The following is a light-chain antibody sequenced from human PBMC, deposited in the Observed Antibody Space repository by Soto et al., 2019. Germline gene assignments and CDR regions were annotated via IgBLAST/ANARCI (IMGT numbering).Light chain of an antibody. Sequence: QSVRTQPASLSGSPAQSITISCTGTSSDVGGYNYVSWYQQHSGKAPKLRIYDVSNRPSGVSNRFSGSKSGNTASLTISGLQAEDEADYYCGSYASSSTLYVFGTGTKVT. CDR2: DVS. V-gene: IGLV2-14*01. CDR3: GSYASSSTLYV. J-gene: IGLJ1*01. CDR1: SSDVGGYNY.